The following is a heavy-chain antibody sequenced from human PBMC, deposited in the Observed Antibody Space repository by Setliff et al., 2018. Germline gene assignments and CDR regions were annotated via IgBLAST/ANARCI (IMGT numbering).Heavy chain of an antibody. J-gene: IGHJ6*03. Sequence: TSETLSLTCTVSGGSVNSGYDNWSWIRQPPGKGLEWIGHTYYIGATNYNPSLKSRVTISLDTSKNQFSLKLNSVTAADTAVYYCARMSGFFYIDVWGNGTTVTVSS. CDR1: GGSVNSGYDN. D-gene: IGHD3-3*01. CDR3: ARMSGFFYIDV. CDR2: TYYIGAT. V-gene: IGHV4-61*01.